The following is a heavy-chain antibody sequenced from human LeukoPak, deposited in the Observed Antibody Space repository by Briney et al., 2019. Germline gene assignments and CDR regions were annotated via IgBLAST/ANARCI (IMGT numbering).Heavy chain of an antibody. CDR2: INPNSGGT. V-gene: IGHV1-2*02. J-gene: IGHJ4*02. CDR3: AREAPYSNCPDY. Sequence: ASVKVSCKASGYTFTGYYIHWVRQAPGQGLEWMGWINPNSGGTNYAQKFQGRVTATRDSSINTAYMDLSRLTSGDTAMYYCAREAPYSNCPDYWGQGTLVTVSS. D-gene: IGHD6-13*01. CDR1: GYTFTGYY.